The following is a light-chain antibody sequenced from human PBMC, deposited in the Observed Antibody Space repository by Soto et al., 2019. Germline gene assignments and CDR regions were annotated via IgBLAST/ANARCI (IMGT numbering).Light chain of an antibody. Sequence: QSALTQPASVSGSPGQSITISCTGTSSDVGRYDYVSWYQQHPGKAPKLMVSEVSHRPSGVSNRFSGSKSGNTASLTISGLQAEEEADYYCSSYSTMGTYVFGAGTKLTVL. J-gene: IGLJ1*01. CDR3: SSYSTMGTYV. V-gene: IGLV2-14*01. CDR2: EVS. CDR1: SSDVGRYDY.